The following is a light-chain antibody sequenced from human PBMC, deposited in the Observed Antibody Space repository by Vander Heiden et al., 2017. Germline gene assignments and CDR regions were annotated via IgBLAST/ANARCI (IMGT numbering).Light chain of an antibody. CDR1: QSINNY. CDR2: AAS. CDR3: QQSYITWT. J-gene: IGKJ1*01. V-gene: IGKV1-39*01. Sequence: DIQMTQSPSSLSESVGDRVTITCRASQSINNYLNWYQQKPGNAPKLLIVAASSWQRGVPSRFSGSGSGTDCTLTISRLQPEDFATYYCQQSYITWTFGQGTKVEIK.